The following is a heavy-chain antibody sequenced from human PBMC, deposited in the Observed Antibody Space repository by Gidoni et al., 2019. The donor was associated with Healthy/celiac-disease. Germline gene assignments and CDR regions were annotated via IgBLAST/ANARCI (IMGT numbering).Heavy chain of an antibody. CDR2: IIPIFGTA. CDR1: GATFSSYA. J-gene: IGHJ2*01. Sequence: QVQLVQSGAAVKKPGSSVKVSCKASGATFSSYAISWVRQAPGQGLEWMGGIIPIFGTANYAQKFQGRVTITANESTSTAYMELSSLRSEDTAVYYCARDDMTTVTTGYWYFDLWGRGTLVTVSS. V-gene: IGHV1-69*01. D-gene: IGHD4-17*01. CDR3: ARDDMTTVTTGYWYFDL.